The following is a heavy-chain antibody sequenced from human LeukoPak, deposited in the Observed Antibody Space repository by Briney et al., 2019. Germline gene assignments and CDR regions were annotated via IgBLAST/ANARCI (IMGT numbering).Heavy chain of an antibody. CDR2: ISGSSGTI. J-gene: IGHJ4*02. CDR1: GFTFSSYS. Sequence: PGGSLRLSCAASGFTFSSYSMNWVRQAPGKGLEWVAFISGSSGTIYYADSVKGRFTISRDNAKNSLYLQMNSLRAEDTAVYYCARAYHYDSSGYYLLFGYWGQGTLVTVSS. CDR3: ARAYHYDSSGYYLLFGY. V-gene: IGHV3-48*04. D-gene: IGHD3-22*01.